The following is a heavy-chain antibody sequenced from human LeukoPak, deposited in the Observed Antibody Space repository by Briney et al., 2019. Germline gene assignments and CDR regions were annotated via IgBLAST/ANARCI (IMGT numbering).Heavy chain of an antibody. J-gene: IGHJ4*02. CDR1: GYSFTTYW. V-gene: IGHV5-51*01. D-gene: IGHD5-24*01. Sequence: GESLKISCKGSGYSFTTYWIAWVRQMPGEGLEWMGFIYPGDSDTIYSPSLQGQVTISADTSISTAYLQWSSLKASDTAIYYCARVARGDDYNPFDYWGQGALVTVSS. CDR2: IYPGDSDT. CDR3: ARVARGDDYNPFDY.